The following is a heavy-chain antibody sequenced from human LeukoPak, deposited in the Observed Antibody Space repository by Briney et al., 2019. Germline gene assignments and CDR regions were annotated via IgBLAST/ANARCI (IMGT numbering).Heavy chain of an antibody. Sequence: GGSLRLSCAASGFTFSSYEMSWVRQAPGKGLEWVANIKQDGSEKYYVDSVKGRFTISRDNAKNSLYLQMNSLRAEDTAVYYCARQGDDYWGHGTLVTVSS. J-gene: IGHJ4*01. D-gene: IGHD3-16*01. V-gene: IGHV3-7*01. CDR2: IKQDGSEK. CDR1: GFTFSSYE. CDR3: ARQGDDY.